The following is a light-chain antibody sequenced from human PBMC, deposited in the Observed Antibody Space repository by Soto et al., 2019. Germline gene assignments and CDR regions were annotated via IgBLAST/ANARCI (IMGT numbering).Light chain of an antibody. Sequence: DIVLTQSPGTLSLSPGERATLSCRASQSVSSYLAWYQQKPGQAPRLLIYGASSRATGIPDRFGGGGPGTDSNLTISTLQPNDVAVSYCQQYGSSSRTFGQGTKVEVK. CDR2: GAS. V-gene: IGKV3-20*01. J-gene: IGKJ1*01. CDR1: QSVSSY. CDR3: QQYGSSSRT.